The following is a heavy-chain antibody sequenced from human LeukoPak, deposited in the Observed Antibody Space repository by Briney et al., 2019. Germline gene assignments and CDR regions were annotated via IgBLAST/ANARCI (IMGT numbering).Heavy chain of an antibody. CDR3: ARDPESGYDIYMDV. CDR2: ISSSSSYI. D-gene: IGHD5-12*01. CDR1: GFTFSSYE. J-gene: IGHJ6*03. Sequence: PGGSLRLSCAASGFTFSSYEMNWVRQAPGKGLEWVSYISSSSSYIYYADSVKGRFTISRDNAKNSLYLQMNSLRAEDTAVYYCARDPESGYDIYMDVWGKGTTVTVSS. V-gene: IGHV3-21*05.